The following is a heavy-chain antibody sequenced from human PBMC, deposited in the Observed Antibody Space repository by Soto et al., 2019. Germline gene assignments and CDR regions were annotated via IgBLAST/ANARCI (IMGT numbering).Heavy chain of an antibody. D-gene: IGHD1-26*01. CDR2: INPNSGDT. Sequence: GASVNVSFKASGYTFTGYYMHWVRQAPGQWLEFMGWINPNSGDTNYAQKFQGRVTITRDTSISTAYMELSRLRSDDTAVYYCARVGALTRYYLEYSAHGTLVPVSS. V-gene: IGHV1-2*02. CDR3: ARVGALTRYYLEY. CDR1: GYTFTGYY. J-gene: IGHJ4*01.